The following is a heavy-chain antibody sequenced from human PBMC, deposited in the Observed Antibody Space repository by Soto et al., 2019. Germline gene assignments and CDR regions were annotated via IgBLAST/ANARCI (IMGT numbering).Heavy chain of an antibody. CDR2: INHSGST. D-gene: IGHD1-20*01. V-gene: IGHV4-34*01. J-gene: IGHJ4*02. CDR3: STGNWRSRY. Sequence: QVQLQQWGAGLLKPSETLSLTCAVYGGSFSGYYWHWIRQPPGKGLEWIGEINHSGSTNYNPSLKSRVTISADTSKNQVSLTLSSVTAADTAVYYCSTGNWRSRYWDQGTLVTVSS. CDR1: GGSFSGYY.